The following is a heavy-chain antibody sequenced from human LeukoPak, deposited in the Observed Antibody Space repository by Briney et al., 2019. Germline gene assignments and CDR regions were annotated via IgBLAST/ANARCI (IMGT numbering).Heavy chain of an antibody. CDR1: GYTFTGYY. J-gene: IGHJ4*02. CDR2: INPNSGGT. D-gene: IGHD2-2*01. CDR3: ARDFCWSTSCYAFDY. Sequence: ASVKVSCKASGYTFTGYYMHWVRQAPGQGLEWMGWINPNSGGTNYAQKLQGRVTMTRDTSISTAYMELSRLRSDDTAVYYCARDFCWSTSCYAFDYWGQGTLVTVSS. V-gene: IGHV1-2*02.